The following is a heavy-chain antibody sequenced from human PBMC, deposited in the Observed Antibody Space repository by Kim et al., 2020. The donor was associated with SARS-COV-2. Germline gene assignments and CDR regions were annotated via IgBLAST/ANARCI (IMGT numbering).Heavy chain of an antibody. D-gene: IGHD6-19*01. J-gene: IGHJ6*02. CDR3: AKDLRSGWYGDYYGMDV. CDR2: ISWNSDII. CDR1: GFKFGHYA. Sequence: GGSLRLSCAASGFKFGHYAMHWVRHSPGKGLEWVSGISWNSDIIGYADSVKGRFTISRDNAKNSLYLQMNSLRGEDTALYYCAKDLRSGWYGDYYGMDVWGQGTTVTVSS. V-gene: IGHV3-9*01.